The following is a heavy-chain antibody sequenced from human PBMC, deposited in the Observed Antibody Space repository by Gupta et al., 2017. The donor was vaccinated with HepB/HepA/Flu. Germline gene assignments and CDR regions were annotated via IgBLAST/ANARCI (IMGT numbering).Heavy chain of an antibody. Sequence: EVQLVESGGGLVQPGTSLRLSCAASGLTFDDYAMHWVRQAQGKGLEWVSGINWNRGSIGYADSVKGRFIISRDNDKNSLYLQMNNLRAEDTALYYCAKARGYDIKEVIDYWGQGTLVTVSS. D-gene: IGHD3-22*01. CDR2: INWNRGSI. CDR1: GLTFDDYA. V-gene: IGHV3-9*01. CDR3: AKARGYDIKEVIDY. J-gene: IGHJ4*02.